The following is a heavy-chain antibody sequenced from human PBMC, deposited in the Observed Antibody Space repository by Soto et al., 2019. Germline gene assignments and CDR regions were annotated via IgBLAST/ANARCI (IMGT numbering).Heavy chain of an antibody. CDR2: ISGSGGST. Sequence: EAQLLESGGGLVQPGGSLRLSCAASGFTFSSYAMSWVRQAPGKGLEWVSAISGSGGSTYYADSVKGRFTISRDNSKNTLYLQMNSLRAEDTAVYYCAKDVPSTYYYDSSGYSRFRLRVIPSFDYWGQGTLVTVSS. CDR1: GFTFSSYA. CDR3: AKDVPSTYYYDSSGYSRFRLRVIPSFDY. V-gene: IGHV3-23*01. D-gene: IGHD3-22*01. J-gene: IGHJ4*02.